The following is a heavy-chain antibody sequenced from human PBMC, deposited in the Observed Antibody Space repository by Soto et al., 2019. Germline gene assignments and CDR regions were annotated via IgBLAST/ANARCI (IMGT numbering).Heavy chain of an antibody. D-gene: IGHD2-2*03. CDR3: ARGLGIVVVPAIPYYFDY. CDR1: GGSISSGGYY. Sequence: PSETLSLTCTVSGGSISSGGYYWSWIRQHPGKGLEWIGYIYYSGSTYYNPSLKSRVTISVDTSKNQFSLKLSSVTAADTAVYYCARGLGIVVVPAIPYYFDYWGQGTLVTVSS. CDR2: IYYSGST. J-gene: IGHJ4*02. V-gene: IGHV4-31*03.